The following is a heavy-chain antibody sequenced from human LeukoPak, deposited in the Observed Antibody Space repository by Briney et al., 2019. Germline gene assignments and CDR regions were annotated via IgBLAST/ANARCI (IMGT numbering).Heavy chain of an antibody. V-gene: IGHV1-46*01. Sequence: ASVKVSCKASGGTFSSYAISWVRQAPGQGLEWMGIINPSGGSTSYAQKFQGRVTMTRDTSTSTVYMELSSLRSEDTAVYYCARDLIDPWGQGTLVTVSS. CDR2: INPSGGST. CDR3: ARDLIDP. J-gene: IGHJ5*02. CDR1: GGTFSSYA.